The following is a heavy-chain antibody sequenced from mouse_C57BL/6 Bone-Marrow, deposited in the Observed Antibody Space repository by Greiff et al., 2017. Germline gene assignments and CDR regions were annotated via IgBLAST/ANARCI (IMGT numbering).Heavy chain of an antibody. CDR2: IWPGGGT. J-gene: IGHJ3*01. V-gene: IGHV2-9-1*01. Sequence: QVQLQQSGPGLVAPSQSLSITCTVSGFSLTSYAISWVRQPPGKGLEWLGVIWPGGGTNYYSALKSRLSIIKDNSKSKVFLKMNSLQTDDTARYYCAINAYESNAFAYWGQGTLVTVSA. CDR1: GFSLTSYA. D-gene: IGHD2-5*01. CDR3: AINAYESNAFAY.